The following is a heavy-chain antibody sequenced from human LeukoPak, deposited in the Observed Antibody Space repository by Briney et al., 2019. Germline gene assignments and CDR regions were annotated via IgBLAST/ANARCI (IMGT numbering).Heavy chain of an antibody. J-gene: IGHJ6*02. CDR2: IWTADDT. D-gene: IGHD6-25*01. V-gene: IGHV3-13*01. Sequence: PGGSLRLSCAASGFTFSGYDMHGVRQATGKGLDWVSAIWTADDTYYSDSVKGRFTIHRENAKNSFYLQMNSLRVEDTGVYYCAREADGMDVWGQGTTVTVSS. CDR3: AREADGMDV. CDR1: GFTFSGYD.